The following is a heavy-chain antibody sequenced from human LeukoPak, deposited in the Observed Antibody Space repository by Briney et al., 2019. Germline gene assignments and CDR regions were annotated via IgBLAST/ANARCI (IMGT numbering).Heavy chain of an antibody. D-gene: IGHD3-10*01. Sequence: SETLSLTCTVSGGSISSSSYYWGWIRQHPGKGLEWIGYIYYSGSTYYNPSLKSRVTISVDTSKNQFSLKVNSVTVADTAVYYCARDNYYGPGSFVYWGQGTLVTVSS. CDR2: IYYSGST. CDR3: ARDNYYGPGSFVY. J-gene: IGHJ4*02. V-gene: IGHV4-31*03. CDR1: GGSISSSSYY.